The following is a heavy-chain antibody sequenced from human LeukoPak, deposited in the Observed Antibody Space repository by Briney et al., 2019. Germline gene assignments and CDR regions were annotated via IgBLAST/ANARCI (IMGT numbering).Heavy chain of an antibody. D-gene: IGHD3-10*01. V-gene: IGHV3-30*18. Sequence: GRSLRLSCAASGFTFSSYGMHWVRQAPGKGLEWVAVISYDGSNKYYADSVKGRFTISRGNSKNTLYLQMNSLRAEDTAVYYCAKDRIRMVRGVIHYYYYGMDVWGKGTTVTVSS. CDR1: GFTFSSYG. J-gene: IGHJ6*04. CDR2: ISYDGSNK. CDR3: AKDRIRMVRGVIHYYYYGMDV.